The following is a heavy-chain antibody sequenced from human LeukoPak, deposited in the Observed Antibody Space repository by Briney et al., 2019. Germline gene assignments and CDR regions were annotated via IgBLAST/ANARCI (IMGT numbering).Heavy chain of an antibody. CDR1: GGSISSGGYY. D-gene: IGHD5-12*01. CDR3: AREPYSGYVPRASDY. Sequence: SETLSLTCTVSGGSISSGGYYWSWIRQPPGKGLEWIGYIYYSGSTYYNPSLKSRVTISVDTSKNQFSLKLSSVIAADTAVYYCAREPYSGYVPRASDYWGQGTLVTVSS. V-gene: IGHV4-30-4*01. J-gene: IGHJ4*02. CDR2: IYYSGST.